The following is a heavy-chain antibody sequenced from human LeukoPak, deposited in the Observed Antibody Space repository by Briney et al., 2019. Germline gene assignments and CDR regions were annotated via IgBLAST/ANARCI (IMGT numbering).Heavy chain of an antibody. CDR2: ISWNSGSI. CDR3: AKEYGSGSYYPFYFDY. J-gene: IGHJ4*02. Sequence: GGPLRLSCAASGFTFDDYAMHWVRQAPGKGLEWVSGISWNSGSIGYADSVKGRFTISRDNAKNSLYLQMNSLRAEDTALYYCAKEYGSGSYYPFYFDYWGQGTLVTVSS. CDR1: GFTFDDYA. D-gene: IGHD3-10*01. V-gene: IGHV3-9*01.